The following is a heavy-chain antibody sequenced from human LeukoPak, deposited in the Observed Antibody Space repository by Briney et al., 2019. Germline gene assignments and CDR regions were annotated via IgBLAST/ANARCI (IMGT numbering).Heavy chain of an antibody. V-gene: IGHV3-48*01. D-gene: IGHD5-18*01. CDR2: ISSSSSTI. CDR3: ARSQRGYSYGTIDY. CDR1: GFTFSSYS. J-gene: IGHJ4*02. Sequence: GGSLRLSCAASGFTFSSYSMNWVRQASGKGLEWVSYISSSSSTIYYADSVKGRFTISRDNAKNSLYLQMNSLRAEDTAVYYCARSQRGYSYGTIDYWGQGTLVTVSS.